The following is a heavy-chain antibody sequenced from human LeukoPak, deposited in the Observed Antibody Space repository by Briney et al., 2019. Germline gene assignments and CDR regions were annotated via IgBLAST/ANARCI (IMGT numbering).Heavy chain of an antibody. V-gene: IGHV3-23*01. D-gene: IGHD6-13*01. CDR2: ISSSGAGT. Sequence: GGSLRLSCAASGFTFSSYAMSWVRQAPGKGLEWVSAISSSGAGTYYADSVKDRFTISRDNSKNTLYLQMHSLRAEDTAVYYCATNTSSWSFDYWGQGTLVTVSS. CDR1: GFTFSSYA. CDR3: ATNTSSWSFDY. J-gene: IGHJ4*02.